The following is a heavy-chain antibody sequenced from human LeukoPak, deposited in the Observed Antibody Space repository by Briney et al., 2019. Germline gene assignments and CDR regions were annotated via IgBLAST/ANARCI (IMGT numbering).Heavy chain of an antibody. CDR2: INWNGGST. J-gene: IGHJ3*02. CDR1: GFTFDDYG. Sequence: GGSLRLSCAASGFTFDDYGMSWVRHAPGKGLEWVSGINWNGGSTGYADSVKGRFTISRDNAKNSLYLQMNSLRAEDTALYHCARGVGATSHDAFDIWGQGTMVTVSS. CDR3: ARGVGATSHDAFDI. V-gene: IGHV3-20*01. D-gene: IGHD1-26*01.